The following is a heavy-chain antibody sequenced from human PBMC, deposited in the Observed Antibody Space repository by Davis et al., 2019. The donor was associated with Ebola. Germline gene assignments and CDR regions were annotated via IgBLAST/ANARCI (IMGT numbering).Heavy chain of an antibody. CDR1: GGTFSSYG. V-gene: IGHV1-18*01. Sequence: ASVKVSCKASGGTFSSYGITWVRQAPGQGLEWMGWIGTYNGNTNYAQKLQGRVTMTTDTSTSTAYMELRSLRSDDTAVYYCARDLTGTYDFDYWGQGTLVTVSS. D-gene: IGHD3-9*01. J-gene: IGHJ4*02. CDR2: IGTYNGNT. CDR3: ARDLTGTYDFDY.